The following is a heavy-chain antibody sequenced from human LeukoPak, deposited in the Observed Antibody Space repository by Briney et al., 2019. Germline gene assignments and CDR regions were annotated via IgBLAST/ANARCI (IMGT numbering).Heavy chain of an antibody. J-gene: IGHJ3*02. CDR3: AKVDWNSGSYFGAFDI. D-gene: IGHD1-26*01. CDR2: ISGSGGST. CDR1: GFTFSTYW. V-gene: IGHV3-23*01. Sequence: PGGSLRLSCAASGFTFSTYWMSWVRQAPGKGLEWVSAISGSGGSTYYADSVKGRFTISRDNSKNTLYLQMNSLRAEDTAVYYCAKVDWNSGSYFGAFDIWGQGTMVTVSS.